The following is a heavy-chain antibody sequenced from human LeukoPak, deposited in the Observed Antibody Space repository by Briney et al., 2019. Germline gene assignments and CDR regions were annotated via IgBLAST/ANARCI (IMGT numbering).Heavy chain of an antibody. J-gene: IGHJ4*01. D-gene: IGHD3-22*01. Sequence: GGSLLPSCAASGFTFSSYAMSWVRQAPGKGLEWVSGISNSGGSTYYADSVKGRFTISRDNSKDTLYLQMNSLRAEDTAVYYCAEYYFYDSSGYQQYYFDYRGPRTLVTVSS. CDR2: ISNSGGST. V-gene: IGHV3-23*01. CDR3: AEYYFYDSSGYQQYYFDY. CDR1: GFTFSSYA.